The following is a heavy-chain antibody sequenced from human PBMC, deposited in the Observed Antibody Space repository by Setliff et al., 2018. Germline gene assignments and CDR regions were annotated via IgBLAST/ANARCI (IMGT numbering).Heavy chain of an antibody. CDR3: ARAVSYYDFWSGYYSDGWFDP. D-gene: IGHD3-3*01. J-gene: IGHJ5*02. V-gene: IGHV4-59*11. CDR2: IYYSGST. CDR1: GGSFSSHY. Sequence: SETLSLTCAVYGGSFSSHYWSWIRQPPGKGLEWIGYIYYSGSTNYNPSLKSRVTISVDTSKNQFSLKLSSVTAADTAVYYCARAVSYYDFWSGYYSDGWFDPWGQGTLVTVSS.